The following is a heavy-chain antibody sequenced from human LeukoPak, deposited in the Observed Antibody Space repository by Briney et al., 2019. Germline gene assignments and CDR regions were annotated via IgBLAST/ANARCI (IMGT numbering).Heavy chain of an antibody. CDR3: ASPREVGATTAPFDY. D-gene: IGHD1-26*01. CDR2: INHSGST. J-gene: IGHJ4*02. Sequence: SETLSLTRAVYGGSFSGYYWSWIRQPPGKGLEWIGEINHSGSTNYNPSLKSRVTISVDTSKNQFSLKLSSVTAADTAVYYCASPREVGATTAPFDYWGQGTLVTVSS. CDR1: GGSFSGYY. V-gene: IGHV4-34*01.